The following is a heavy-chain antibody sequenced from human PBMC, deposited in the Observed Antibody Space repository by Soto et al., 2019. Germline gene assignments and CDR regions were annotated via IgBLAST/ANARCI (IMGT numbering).Heavy chain of an antibody. Sequence: SETLSLTCTVSGGSISSGGYYWSWIRQHPGKGLEWIGYIYYSGSTYYNPSLKSRVTISVDTSKNQFSLKLSSVTAADTAVYYCARGRGYYYYGMDVWGQGTTVTVSS. J-gene: IGHJ6*02. D-gene: IGHD3-10*01. CDR2: IYYSGST. CDR1: GGSISSGGYY. CDR3: ARGRGYYYYGMDV. V-gene: IGHV4-31*03.